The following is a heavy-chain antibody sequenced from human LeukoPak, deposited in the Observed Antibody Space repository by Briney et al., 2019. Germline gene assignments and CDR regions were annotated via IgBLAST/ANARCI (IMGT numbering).Heavy chain of an antibody. J-gene: IGHJ4*02. Sequence: SSETLSLTCTVSGASLSSYYWSWIRQPPGKGLEWIGYIYYSGSTDYIPSLKSRVTISVDTSKNQFSLKLSSVTAADTAVYYCARQGGAVAGRAVDYWGQGTLVTVSS. CDR1: GASLSSYY. V-gene: IGHV4-59*08. CDR2: IYYSGST. D-gene: IGHD6-19*01. CDR3: ARQGGAVAGRAVDY.